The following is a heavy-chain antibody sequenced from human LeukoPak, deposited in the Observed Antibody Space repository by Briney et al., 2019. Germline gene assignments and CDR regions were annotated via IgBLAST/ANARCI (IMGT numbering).Heavy chain of an antibody. CDR3: ARGPIVGAYTGDY. D-gene: IGHD1-26*01. V-gene: IGHV3-72*01. J-gene: IGHJ4*02. CDR2: IRNKANSFTT. CDR1: GFTFSDRY. Sequence: GGSLRLSCAASGFTFSDRYMDWVRQAPGKGLEWVGRIRNKANSFTTEYAASVKGRFTISRDDSKNSLYPQMNSLITEDTAVYYCARGPIVGAYTGDYWGQGTLVTASS.